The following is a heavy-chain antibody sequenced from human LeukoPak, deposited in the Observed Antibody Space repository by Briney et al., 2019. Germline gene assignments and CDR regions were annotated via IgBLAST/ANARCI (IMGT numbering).Heavy chain of an antibody. CDR3: AKDRGTVTRGWYFDL. V-gene: IGHV3-74*01. CDR1: GLTLSNYW. D-gene: IGHD4-17*01. J-gene: IGHJ2*01. CDR2: MNSDGSGT. Sequence: GGSLRLSCAASGLTLSNYWMHWVRQAPGKGLVWVSRMNSDGSGTSYADSVKGRFTISRDNAKNTLYLQMNSLRAEDTAVYYCAKDRGTVTRGWYFDLWGRGTLVTVSS.